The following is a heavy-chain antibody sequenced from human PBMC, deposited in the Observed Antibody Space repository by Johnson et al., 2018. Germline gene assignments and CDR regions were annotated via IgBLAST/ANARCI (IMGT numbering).Heavy chain of an antibody. Sequence: QVQLQQWGAGLLKPSGTXSLTCAVYGGSFSGYYWSWIRQPPGQGLEWIGEINHSGSTNYNPSLKSRVTISVDTSKNQFSLKLSSVTAADTAVYYFAREDIVVVPAAIPLVAFDIWGQGTMVTVSS. CDR2: INHSGST. D-gene: IGHD2-2*01. V-gene: IGHV4-34*01. J-gene: IGHJ3*02. CDR3: AREDIVVVPAAIPLVAFDI. CDR1: GGSFSGYY.